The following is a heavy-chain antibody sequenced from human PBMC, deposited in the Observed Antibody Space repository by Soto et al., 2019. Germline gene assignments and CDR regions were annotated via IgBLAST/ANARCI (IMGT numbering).Heavy chain of an antibody. CDR3: ASIPRGPRFGWFDH. V-gene: IGHV4-59*01. D-gene: IGHD3-16*01. CDR1: RGSISSYY. J-gene: IGHJ5*02. CDR2: ITHSGST. Sequence: QVQLQESGPGLVKPSETLSLACTVSRGSISSYYWSWFRQTPGKGLEWIGYITHSGSTKYNPALESRVMVSIDTSRQQFSRRWISVTAADTAVYYCASIPRGPRFGWFDHWGQGSLVIVSS.